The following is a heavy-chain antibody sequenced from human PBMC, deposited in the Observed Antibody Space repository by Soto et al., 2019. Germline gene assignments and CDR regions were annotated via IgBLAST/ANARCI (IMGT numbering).Heavy chain of an antibody. V-gene: IGHV3-7*01. CDR1: GFSFTDFW. CDR2: IKEDGSQK. J-gene: IGHJ4*02. D-gene: IGHD5-12*01. Sequence: EVQLVESGEGLVQSGGSLRLSCAVSGFSFTDFWMSWVRQAPGEGLEWVATIKEDGSQKSYVDSVKGRFTISRDNPKNFLYLQMDSLRVEDTAVYYCARKHSGLDYWGQGTLVTVSS. CDR3: ARKHSGLDY.